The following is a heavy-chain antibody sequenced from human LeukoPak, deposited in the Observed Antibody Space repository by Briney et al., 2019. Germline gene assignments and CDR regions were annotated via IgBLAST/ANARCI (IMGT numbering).Heavy chain of an antibody. D-gene: IGHD6-25*01. CDR3: SRAPRIGGYNRRINYYYYRMDV. CDR1: GWSFSGYY. CDR2: INHSGST. V-gene: IGHV4-34*01. Sequence: SETLSLTCAVSGWSFSGYYWSWIRQPPGKGLEWMGEINHSGSTNYNPAPESRVTISVNTTTNQFSLMLITVTAADTAAYYCSRAPRIGGYNRRINYYYYRMDVWGEGTTVTVSS. J-gene: IGHJ6*04.